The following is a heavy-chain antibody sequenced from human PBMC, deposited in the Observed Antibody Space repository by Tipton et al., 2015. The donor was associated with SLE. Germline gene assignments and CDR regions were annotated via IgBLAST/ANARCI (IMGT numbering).Heavy chain of an antibody. D-gene: IGHD3-22*01. CDR3: AKSPYDSSGYYYWYFDL. J-gene: IGHJ2*01. CDR1: GFTFSSYW. Sequence: SLRLSCAASGFTFSSYWMHWVRQAPGKGLVWVSRINSDGSSTSYADSVKGRFTISRDNSKNTLYLQMNSLRAEDTAVYYCAKSPYDSSGYYYWYFDLWGRGTLVTVSS. V-gene: IGHV3-74*01. CDR2: INSDGSST.